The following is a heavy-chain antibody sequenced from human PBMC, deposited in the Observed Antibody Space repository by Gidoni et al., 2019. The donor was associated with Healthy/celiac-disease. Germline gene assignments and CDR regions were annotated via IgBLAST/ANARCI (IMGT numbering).Heavy chain of an antibody. D-gene: IGHD2-2*01. CDR2: TYYRSKWYN. CDR1: GDSVSSNSAA. Sequence: QVQLQQSGPGRVKPSQTLSLTCAISGDSVSSNSAAWNWIRQSPSRGLEWLGRTYYRSKWYNDYAVSVKSRIPIIPDTSKNQFSLQLNSVTPEDTAVYYCARDQLGRLVPAGLNWFDPWGQGTLVTVSS. V-gene: IGHV6-1*01. CDR3: ARDQLGRLVPAGLNWFDP. J-gene: IGHJ5*02.